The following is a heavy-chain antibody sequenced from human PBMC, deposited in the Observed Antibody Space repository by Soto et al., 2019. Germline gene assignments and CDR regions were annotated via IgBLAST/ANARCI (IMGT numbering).Heavy chain of an antibody. J-gene: IGHJ5*01. V-gene: IGHV1-3*01. CDR1: GYTFANYA. Sequence: PLVQSGAEVKKPGASVKVSCKASGYTFANYAMQWVRQAPGQRLEWMGWINGGSGSTRYSQNFQGRLTITRDSSANTVYMELSSLRSGDTAIYYCARSPPPLGRFDSWGQGTLVTVSS. CDR2: INGGSGST. CDR3: ARSPPPLGRFDS.